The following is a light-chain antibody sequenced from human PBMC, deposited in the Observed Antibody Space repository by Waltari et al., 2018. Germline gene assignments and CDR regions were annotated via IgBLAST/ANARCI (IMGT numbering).Light chain of an antibody. CDR2: SAS. V-gene: IGKV1-9*01. J-gene: IGKJ4*01. Sequence: DIQLTQSPSFLSASVRDRVTITCRASQGISNYLARYQQNPGKPPKLLIYSASTLQSGVPSRFSGSRSGTEFSLTIRSLQPEDFATYYCQQLNRYPLTFGGGTKVEIK. CDR3: QQLNRYPLT. CDR1: QGISNY.